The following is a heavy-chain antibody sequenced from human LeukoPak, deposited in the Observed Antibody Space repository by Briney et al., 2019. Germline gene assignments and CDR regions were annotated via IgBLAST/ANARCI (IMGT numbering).Heavy chain of an antibody. CDR1: GYTFTSYD. CDR2: MNPNSGNT. V-gene: IGHV1-8*03. Sequence: ASVKVSCKASGYTFTSYDINWVRQATGQGLEWMGWMNPNSGNTGYAQTFQGRVTITWNTSITTVYMELSSLRSDDTAVYYCAREGFDVWGQGTMVTVSP. CDR3: AREGFDV. J-gene: IGHJ3*01.